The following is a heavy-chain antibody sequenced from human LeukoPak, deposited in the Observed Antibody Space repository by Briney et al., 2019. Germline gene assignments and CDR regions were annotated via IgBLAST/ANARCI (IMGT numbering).Heavy chain of an antibody. CDR3: ARHYYYGSGSQYYFDY. CDR2: IYSGGST. CDR1: GFTFSSYW. D-gene: IGHD3-10*01. J-gene: IGHJ4*02. V-gene: IGHV3-66*04. Sequence: PGGSLRLSCVTSGFTFSSYWMSWVRQTPGKGLEWVSVIYSGGSTYYADSVKGRFTISRDNSKNTLYLQMNSLRAEDTAVYYCARHYYYGSGSQYYFDYWGQGTLVTVSS.